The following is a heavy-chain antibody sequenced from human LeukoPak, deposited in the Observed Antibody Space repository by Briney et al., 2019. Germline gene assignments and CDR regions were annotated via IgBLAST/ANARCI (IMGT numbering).Heavy chain of an antibody. CDR2: IHYIGST. J-gene: IGHJ4*02. D-gene: IGHD2-15*01. Sequence: PSETLSLTCTVSGGSISGYYWSWIRQPPGKGLEWIGYIHYIGSTNYNPSLKSRVTISVDTSKNQFSLKVSSVTAANTAVYYCAGDVLPQDYWGQGTLVTVSS. V-gene: IGHV4-59*01. CDR1: GGSISGYY. CDR3: AGDVLPQDY.